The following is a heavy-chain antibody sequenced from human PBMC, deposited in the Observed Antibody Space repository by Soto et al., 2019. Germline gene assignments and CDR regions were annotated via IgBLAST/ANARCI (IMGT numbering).Heavy chain of an antibody. CDR2: INPNGGGT. CDR1: GYIFTDYY. V-gene: IGHV1-2*02. D-gene: IGHD2-15*01. J-gene: IGHJ5*02. Sequence: QVQLVQSGAEVKKPGASVTVSCKASGYIFTDYYMNWVRQAPGQGLEWMGWINPNGGGTNYAQKFQGRVTMTTDTSISTAYMELSRLRSDDTAVYYCARPYCRTNSCHNWFDPWGQGTLVTVSS. CDR3: ARPYCRTNSCHNWFDP.